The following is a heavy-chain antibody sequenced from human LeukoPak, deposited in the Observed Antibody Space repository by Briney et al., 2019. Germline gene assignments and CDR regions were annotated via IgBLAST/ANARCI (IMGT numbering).Heavy chain of an antibody. V-gene: IGHV4-31*03. Sequence: SEPLSLTCTAPGGSFNSSDYYWSSILQYLGKCLEWVGYVHHSGGASYNPSLKSRVTISGDTSKNQFSLKLSSVTAADTAVYYCARDRVTVAGRDYSYYYGLDVWGQGTAVTVSS. CDR1: GGSFNSSDYY. CDR3: ARDRVTVAGRDYSYYYGLDV. CDR2: VHHSGGA. J-gene: IGHJ6*02. D-gene: IGHD6-19*01.